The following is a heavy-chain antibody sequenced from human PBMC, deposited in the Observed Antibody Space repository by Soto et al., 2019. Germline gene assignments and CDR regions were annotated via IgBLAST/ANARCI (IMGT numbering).Heavy chain of an antibody. D-gene: IGHD4-17*01. CDR1: GFTFSTYW. CDR2: IKQDGSEK. CDR3: ARDLKTSRAVIDY. V-gene: IGHV3-7*05. Sequence: GGSLRLSCAASGFTFSTYWMNWVRQAPGKGLEWVANIKQDGSEKYYVDSVKGRFTISRDNAENSLYLQMNSLRAEDTAVYYCARDLKTSRAVIDYWGLGTLVTVSS. J-gene: IGHJ4*02.